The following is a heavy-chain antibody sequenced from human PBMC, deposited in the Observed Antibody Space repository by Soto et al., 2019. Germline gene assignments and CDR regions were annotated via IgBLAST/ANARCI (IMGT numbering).Heavy chain of an antibody. J-gene: IGHJ5*02. V-gene: IGHV3-53*01. CDR2: IYSGGST. CDR3: AKGSIVGTTQSPNWFDP. D-gene: IGHD1-26*01. Sequence: GGSLRLSCAASGFTVSSNYMSWVRQAPGKGLEWVSVIYSGGSTYYADSAKGRFTISRDNSKNTLYLQMNSLRAEDTAVYYCAKGSIVGTTQSPNWFDPWGQGTLVTVSS. CDR1: GFTVSSNY.